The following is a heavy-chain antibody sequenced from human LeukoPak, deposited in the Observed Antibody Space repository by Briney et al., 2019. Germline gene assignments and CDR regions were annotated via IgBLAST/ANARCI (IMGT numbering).Heavy chain of an antibody. CDR3: ARDGYCSSTSCRHDAFDI. J-gene: IGHJ3*02. D-gene: IGHD2-2*03. CDR2: IYYSGST. CDR1: GGSISSYY. V-gene: IGHV4-59*01. Sequence: SETLSLTCIVSGGSISSYYWSWNRQPPGKGLGWIGYIYYSGSTNYNPSLKSRVTISVDTSKNQFSLKLSSVTAADTAVYYCARDGYCSSTSCRHDAFDIWGQGTMVTVSS.